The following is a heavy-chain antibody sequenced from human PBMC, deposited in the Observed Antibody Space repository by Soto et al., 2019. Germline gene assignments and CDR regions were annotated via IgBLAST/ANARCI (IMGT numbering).Heavy chain of an antibody. D-gene: IGHD2-2*01. V-gene: IGHV4-30-2*01. CDR1: GGSISSGGYS. CDR2: IYHSGST. CDR3: DRGSNCSSTGCYFDY. Sequence: SETLSLTCAVSGGSISSGGYSWSWIRQPPGKGLEWIGYIYHSGSTYYNPSLKSRVTISVDRSKNQFSLKLSSVTAADTAVYYCDRGSNCSSTGCYFDYWGQGTLVPVYS. J-gene: IGHJ4*02.